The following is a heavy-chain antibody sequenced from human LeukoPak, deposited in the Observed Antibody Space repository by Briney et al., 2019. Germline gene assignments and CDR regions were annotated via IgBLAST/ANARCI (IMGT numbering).Heavy chain of an antibody. V-gene: IGHV3-74*03. CDR1: GFSFSNHW. CDR2: IDEGGSNA. Sequence: GGPLRLFCAASGFSFSNHWMQWVRQVPGKGLVWVSRIDEGGSNAMYADSVKGRFSISRDNAKNTVNLQMNSLRAEDTGVYYCIRDEALWRLDYWGQGTLVTVSS. D-gene: IGHD2-21*01. J-gene: IGHJ4*02. CDR3: IRDEALWRLDY.